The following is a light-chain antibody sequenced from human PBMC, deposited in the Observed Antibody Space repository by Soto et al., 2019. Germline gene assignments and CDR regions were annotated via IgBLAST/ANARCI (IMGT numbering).Light chain of an antibody. CDR3: SSYTTSNTRQIV. V-gene: IGLV2-14*01. CDR2: DVS. J-gene: IGLJ1*01. CDR1: SSDVGGYNY. Sequence: QSALTQPASVSGSPGQSITISCTGTSSDVGGYNYVSWYQQHPGKAPKFMIYDVSNRPSGVSNRLSGSNSGNTASLTISGLQAEDEADYYCSSYTTSNTRQIVFGTGTKLTVL.